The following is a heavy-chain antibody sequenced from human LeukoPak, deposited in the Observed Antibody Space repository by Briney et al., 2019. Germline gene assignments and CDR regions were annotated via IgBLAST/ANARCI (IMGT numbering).Heavy chain of an antibody. D-gene: IGHD1-26*01. CDR3: ARDPYSGSYLTQLDP. J-gene: IGHJ5*02. CDR2: INPSGGST. Sequence: ASVKVSCKASGYTFTSYYMHWVRQAPGQGLEWMGIINPSGGSTSYAQKFQGRVTMTRDTSTSTVYMELSSLRSEDTAVYYCARDPYSGSYLTQLDPWGQGTLVTVSS. CDR1: GYTFTSYY. V-gene: IGHV1-46*01.